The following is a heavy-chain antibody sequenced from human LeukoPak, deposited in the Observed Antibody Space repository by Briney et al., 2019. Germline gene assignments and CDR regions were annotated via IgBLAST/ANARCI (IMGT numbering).Heavy chain of an antibody. CDR1: GFTFSSYG. J-gene: IGHJ6*04. CDR2: IWYDGTNE. CDR3: ARGTYYNGSARSSMDV. Sequence: PRRSLRLSCAASGFTFSSYGMNWVRQAPGKGLEWVALIWYDGTNEYYGDSVKGRFTISRDNSKSTLYLQMNSLRAEDTAVYYCARGTYYNGSARSSMDVWGKGTTVIVSS. V-gene: IGHV3-33*01. D-gene: IGHD3-10*01.